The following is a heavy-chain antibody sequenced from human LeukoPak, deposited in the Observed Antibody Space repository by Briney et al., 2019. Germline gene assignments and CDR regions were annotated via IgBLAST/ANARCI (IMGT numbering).Heavy chain of an antibody. V-gene: IGHV1-2*02. J-gene: IGHJ6*03. CDR1: GYTFTGYY. CDR3: ARGVDTAVIPYYYYYMDV. D-gene: IGHD5-18*01. Sequence: ASVKVSCKASGYTFTGYYMHWVRQAPGQGLEWMGWINPKSRATNYAQNFQGRVTLTRDTSISTAYMELSSLRSDDTAVYYCARGVDTAVIPYYYYYMDVWGKGTTVTVSS. CDR2: INPKSRAT.